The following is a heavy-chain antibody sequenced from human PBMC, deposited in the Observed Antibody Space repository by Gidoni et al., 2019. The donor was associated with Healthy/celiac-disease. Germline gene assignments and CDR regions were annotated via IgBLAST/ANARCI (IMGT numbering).Heavy chain of an antibody. V-gene: IGHV4-39*01. CDR2: IYYSGST. D-gene: IGHD4-17*01. CDR3: ARHDYGDYGVFDY. Sequence: QLQLQESGPGLVKPSETLSLTCTVSGGSISSSSYYWGWIRQPPGKGLEWIGSIYYSGSTSYHPSLKSRVTISVDTSKNQFSLKLSSVTAADTAVYYCARHDYGDYGVFDYWGQGTLVTVSS. CDR1: GGSISSSSYY. J-gene: IGHJ4*02.